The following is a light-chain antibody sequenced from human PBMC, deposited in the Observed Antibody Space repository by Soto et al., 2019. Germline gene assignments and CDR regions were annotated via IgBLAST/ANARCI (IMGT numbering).Light chain of an antibody. CDR2: NTS. CDR3: QHRYNWPLT. Sequence: EIVLTQSPSTLSLSPGETVTLSCRASQSISTFLGWYQQKPGQAPRLLISNTSKRATGIPARFSGSGFGTDLCLTVSSLEPEGFEVYHVQHRYNWPLTFCGGTKVESK. V-gene: IGKV3-11*01. J-gene: IGKJ4*01. CDR1: QSISTF.